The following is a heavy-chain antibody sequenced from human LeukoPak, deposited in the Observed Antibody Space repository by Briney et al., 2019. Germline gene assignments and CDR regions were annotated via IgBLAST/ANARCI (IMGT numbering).Heavy chain of an antibody. CDR3: ARESGSYETLDY. V-gene: IGHV1-3*01. Sequence: ASVKVSCKASGYTFTNYAMHWVRQAPGQTIEWLGWINPANGYTKYSQQFQDRVTVSSDTSASTAYMELSSLRSEDTAVYYCARESGSYETLDYWGQGTLVTVSS. J-gene: IGHJ4*02. CDR1: GYTFTNYA. D-gene: IGHD1-26*01. CDR2: INPANGYT.